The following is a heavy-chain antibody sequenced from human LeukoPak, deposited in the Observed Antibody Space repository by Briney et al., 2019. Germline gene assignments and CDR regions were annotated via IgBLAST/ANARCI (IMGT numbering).Heavy chain of an antibody. CDR3: AREGSGYDY. J-gene: IGHJ4*02. V-gene: IGHV3-7*01. D-gene: IGHD2-15*01. CDR2: IKKDGSEK. CDR1: GFTLSRHW. Sequence: GESLRLSCVASGFTLSRHWMSWVRQAPGSGLEWVANIKKDGSEKSYVDSVKGRFTISRDNAKNLVYLQMTSLRVEDTATYYCAREGSGYDYWGQGTLVVVSS.